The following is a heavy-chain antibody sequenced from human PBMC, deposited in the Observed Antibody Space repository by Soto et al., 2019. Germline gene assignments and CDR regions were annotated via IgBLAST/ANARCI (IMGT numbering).Heavy chain of an antibody. CDR2: IYYSGST. CDR1: GGSISSGGYY. J-gene: IGHJ5*02. D-gene: IGHD3-9*01. CDR3: ASYYDILTGVTFDT. V-gene: IGHV4-31*03. Sequence: SETLSLTCSVSGGSISSGGYYWNWIRQHPAKGLEWIGNIYYSGSTHYNPSLKSRVTISVDTGKNQFSLKLSSVTAADTAVYYCASYYDILTGVTFDTWGQGTLVTVSS.